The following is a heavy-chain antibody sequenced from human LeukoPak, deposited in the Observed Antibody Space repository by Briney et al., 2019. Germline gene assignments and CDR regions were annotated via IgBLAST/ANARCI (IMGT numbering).Heavy chain of an antibody. D-gene: IGHD3-10*01. CDR2: ISSSSSYI. CDR3: AKDRSVKLWFGELDY. Sequence: PGGSLRLSCAASGFTFSSYSMNWVRQAPGKGLEWVSSISSSSSYIYYADSVKGRFTISRDNAKNSLYLQMNSLRAEDTAVYYCAKDRSVKLWFGELDYWGQGTLVTVSS. J-gene: IGHJ4*02. V-gene: IGHV3-21*01. CDR1: GFTFSSYS.